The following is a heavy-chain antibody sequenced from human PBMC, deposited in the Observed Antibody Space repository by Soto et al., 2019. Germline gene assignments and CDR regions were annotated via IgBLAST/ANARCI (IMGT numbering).Heavy chain of an antibody. CDR1: GGTCSSYA. V-gene: IGHV1-69*13. J-gene: IGHJ6*02. CDR2: IIPIFGTA. Sequence: SVKVSCQASGGTCSSYAISWVRQAPGQGLEWMGGIIPIFGTANYAQKFQGRVTITADESTSTAYMELSSLRSEDTAGYYCARDRVLYGMDVWGQGTTVTVSS. CDR3: ARDRVLYGMDV.